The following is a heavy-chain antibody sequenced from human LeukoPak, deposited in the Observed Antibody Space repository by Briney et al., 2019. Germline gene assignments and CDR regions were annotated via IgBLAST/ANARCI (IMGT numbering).Heavy chain of an antibody. CDR3: ARGYDSSGYYSGWYFDL. J-gene: IGHJ2*01. V-gene: IGHV1-2*02. Sequence: ASVKVSCKASGYTFTGYYMHWVRQAPGQGLEWMGWINPNSGGTNYAQKFQGRVTMTRDTSISTAYMELSRLRSGDTAVYYCARGYDSSGYYSGWYFDLWGRGTLVTVSS. D-gene: IGHD3-22*01. CDR2: INPNSGGT. CDR1: GYTFTGYY.